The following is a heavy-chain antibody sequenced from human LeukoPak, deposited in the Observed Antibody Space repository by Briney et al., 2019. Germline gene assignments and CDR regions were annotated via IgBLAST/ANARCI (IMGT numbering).Heavy chain of an antibody. Sequence: SVTVSCKASGGTFSSYAISWVRQAPGQGLEWMGGIIPIFGTANYAQKFQGRVTITADESTSTAYMELSSLRSEDTAVYYCARGGRDGYNWFDPWGQGTLVTVSS. CDR3: ARGGRDGYNWFDP. V-gene: IGHV1-69*13. CDR2: IIPIFGTA. D-gene: IGHD5-24*01. J-gene: IGHJ5*02. CDR1: GGTFSSYA.